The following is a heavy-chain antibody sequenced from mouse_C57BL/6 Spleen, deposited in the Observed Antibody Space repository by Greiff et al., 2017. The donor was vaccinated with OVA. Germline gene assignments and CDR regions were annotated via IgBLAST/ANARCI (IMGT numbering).Heavy chain of an antibody. CDR1: GYTFTSYW. CDR3: ARKGNYVGFMDY. V-gene: IGHV1-59*01. J-gene: IGHJ4*01. Sequence: VQLQQPGAELVRPGTSVKLSCKASGYTFTSYWMHWVKQRPGQGLEWIGVIDPSDSYTNYNQKFKGKATLTVDTSSSTAYMQLSSLTSEDSAVYYCARKGNYVGFMDYWGQGTSVTVSS. D-gene: IGHD2-1*01. CDR2: IDPSDSYT.